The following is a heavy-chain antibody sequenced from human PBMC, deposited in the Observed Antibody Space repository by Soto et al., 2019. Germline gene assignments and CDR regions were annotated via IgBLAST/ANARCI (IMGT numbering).Heavy chain of an antibody. D-gene: IGHD3-3*01. CDR1: GYSFTSYW. CDR2: IYPGDSDT. CDR3: ARDANLYYDFWSGYPYYFDY. Sequence: PGESLKISCKGSGYSFTSYWIGWVRQMPGKGLEWMGIIYPGDSDTRYSPSFQGQVSISADKSISTAYLQWSSLKASDTAMYYCARDANLYYDFWSGYPYYFDYWGQGTLVTVSS. J-gene: IGHJ4*02. V-gene: IGHV5-51*01.